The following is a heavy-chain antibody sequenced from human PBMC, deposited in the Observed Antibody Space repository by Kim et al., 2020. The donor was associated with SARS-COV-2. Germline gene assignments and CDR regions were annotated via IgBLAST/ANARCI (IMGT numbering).Heavy chain of an antibody. Sequence: GGSLRLSCAASGFTFSSYAMSWVRQAPGKGLEWVSAISGSGGSTYYADSVKGRFTISRDNSKNTLYLQMNSLRAEDTAVYYCAKDNVRGGRLARGVIPDYFDYWGQGTLVTVSS. D-gene: IGHD3-10*01. CDR2: ISGSGGST. CDR3: AKDNVRGGRLARGVIPDYFDY. J-gene: IGHJ4*02. V-gene: IGHV3-23*01. CDR1: GFTFSSYA.